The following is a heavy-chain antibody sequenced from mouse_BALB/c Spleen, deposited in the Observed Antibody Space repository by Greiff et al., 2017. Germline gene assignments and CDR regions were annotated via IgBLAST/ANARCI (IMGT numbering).Heavy chain of an antibody. V-gene: IGHV1-20*02. CDR3: ARGGYDYDSLFDY. CDR2: INPYNGDT. Sequence: LVESGPELVKPGASVKISCKASGYSFTGYFMNWVMQSHGKSLEWIGRINPYNGDTFYNQKFKGKATLTVDKSSSTAHMELRSLASEDSAVYYCARGGYDYDSLFDYWGQGTTLTVSS. CDR1: GYSFTGYF. D-gene: IGHD2-4*01. J-gene: IGHJ2*01.